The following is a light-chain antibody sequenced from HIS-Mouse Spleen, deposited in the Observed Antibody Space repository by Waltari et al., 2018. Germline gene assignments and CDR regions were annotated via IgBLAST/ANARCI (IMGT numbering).Light chain of an antibody. CDR3: YSTDSSGNHRV. V-gene: IGLV3-10*01. J-gene: IGLJ2*01. Sequence: SHELTQPTSVSVSPGQTARITCSADALPKKYAYWYQQKSGQAPVLVINEDSKRPSGIPERFSGSSSGTMATLTISGAQVEDEADYYCYSTDSSGNHRVFGGGTKLTVL. CDR2: EDS. CDR1: ALPKKY.